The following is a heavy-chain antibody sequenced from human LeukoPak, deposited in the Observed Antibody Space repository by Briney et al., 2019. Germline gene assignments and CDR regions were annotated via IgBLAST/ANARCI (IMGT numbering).Heavy chain of an antibody. V-gene: IGHV3-23*01. CDR3: AKCGRSGSYSTYYFDY. Sequence: GGSLRLSCAASGFTFSSYAMSWVRQAPGKGLEWVSTISGSGASTYYADSVKGRFTISRDNSKNTLYLQMNSLRAEDTAVYYCAKCGRSGSYSTYYFDYWGQGTLVTVSS. D-gene: IGHD1-26*01. CDR1: GFTFSSYA. CDR2: ISGSGAST. J-gene: IGHJ4*02.